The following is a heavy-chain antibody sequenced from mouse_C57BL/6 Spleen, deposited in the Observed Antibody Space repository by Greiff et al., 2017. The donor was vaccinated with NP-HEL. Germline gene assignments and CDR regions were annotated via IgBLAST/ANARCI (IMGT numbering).Heavy chain of an antibody. V-gene: IGHV1-52*01. Sequence: QVQLKQPGAELVRPGSSVKLSCKASGYTFTSYWMHWVKQRPIQGLEWIGNIDPSDSETHYNQKFKDKATLTVDKSSSTAYMQLSSLTSEDSAVYYCARYPLTGTDWYFDVWGTGTTVTVSS. J-gene: IGHJ1*03. CDR3: ARYPLTGTDWYFDV. D-gene: IGHD4-1*01. CDR1: GYTFTSYW. CDR2: IDPSDSET.